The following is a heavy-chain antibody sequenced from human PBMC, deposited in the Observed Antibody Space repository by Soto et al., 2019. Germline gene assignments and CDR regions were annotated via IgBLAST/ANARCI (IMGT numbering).Heavy chain of an antibody. CDR3: AAGTIFGVVMDYYYYGMDV. V-gene: IGHV1-58*01. J-gene: IGHJ6*02. CDR2: IVVGSGNT. Sequence: SVTVSCKASGFTFTSSAVQWVRQARGQRLEWIGWIVVGSGNTNYAQKVQERGTITSDMSTSTAYMELSSLRSEDTAVYYCAAGTIFGVVMDYYYYGMDVWGQGTTVTVSS. D-gene: IGHD3-3*01. CDR1: GFTFTSSA.